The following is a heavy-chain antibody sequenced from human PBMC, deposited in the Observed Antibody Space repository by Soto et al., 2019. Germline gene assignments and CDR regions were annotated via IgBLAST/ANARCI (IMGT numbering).Heavy chain of an antibody. CDR2: TYYRSKWYN. J-gene: IGHJ3*02. CDR3: ARXYSSGWWPLGHEGAFDI. CDR1: GDSVSSNSAA. D-gene: IGHD6-19*01. V-gene: IGHV6-1*01. Sequence: SQTRSLTCAISGDSVSSNSAAWNWIRQSPSRGLEWLGRTYYRSKWYNDYAVSVKSRITINPDTSKNQFSLQLNSVTPEDTAVYYCARXYSSGWWPLGHEGAFDIWGQGTMVTVSS.